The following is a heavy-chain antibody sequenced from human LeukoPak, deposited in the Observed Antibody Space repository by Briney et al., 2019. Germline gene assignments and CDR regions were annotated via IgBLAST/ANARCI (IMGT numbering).Heavy chain of an antibody. CDR3: ARTYSVTIFGVDVNWFDP. D-gene: IGHD3-3*01. V-gene: IGHV3-21*01. J-gene: IGHJ5*02. CDR2: ITRSSSYI. Sequence: KTGGSLRLSCSASGFTFSSYSMNWVRQAPGKGLEWVSSITRSSSYIYYADSVKGRFPISRDNAKNSLSLQMRSLRAEDTAVYYCARTYSVTIFGVDVNWFDPWGQGTLVTVSS. CDR1: GFTFSSYS.